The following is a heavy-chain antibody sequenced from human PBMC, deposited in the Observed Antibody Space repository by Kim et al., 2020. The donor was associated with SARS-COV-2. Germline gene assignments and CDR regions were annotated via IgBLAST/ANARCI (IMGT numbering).Heavy chain of an antibody. CDR3: AGGKSELLGFDY. V-gene: IGHV4-34*01. J-gene: IGHJ4*02. CDR1: GGSFSGYY. Sequence: SETLSLTCAVYGGSFSGYYWSWIRQPPGKGLEWIGEINHSGSTNYNPSLKSRVTISVDTSKNQFSLKLSSVTAADTAVYYCAGGKSELLGFDYWGQGTLVTVSS. CDR2: INHSGST. D-gene: IGHD1-26*01.